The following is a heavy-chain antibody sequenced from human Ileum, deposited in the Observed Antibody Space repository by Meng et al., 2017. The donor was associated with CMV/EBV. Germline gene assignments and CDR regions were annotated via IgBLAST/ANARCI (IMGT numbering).Heavy chain of an antibody. Sequence: ASVKVSCKASGYSFTGYYIHWVRQAPGQGLEGMGSINPNSGGTKYAQKFQGRVTLTRDTSISTVYMELSSLKTDDTAVYYCARRQWDLRNALDIWGQGTEVTVSS. CDR1: GYSFTGYY. CDR3: ARRQWDLRNALDI. CDR2: INPNSGGT. D-gene: IGHD1-26*01. J-gene: IGHJ3*02. V-gene: IGHV1-2*02.